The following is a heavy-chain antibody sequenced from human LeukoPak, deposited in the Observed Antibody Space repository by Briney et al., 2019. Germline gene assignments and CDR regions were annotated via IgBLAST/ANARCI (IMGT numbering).Heavy chain of an antibody. Sequence: GGSLRLSCAASGFTFGSRYMHWVRQVPGKGLVWDSRINSDGSNTNYADSVKGRFTISRDNAQNTLYLQMNSLRAEDTAVYYCVAVTKAWGRGTLVTVSS. CDR1: GFTFGSRY. CDR2: INSDGSNT. V-gene: IGHV3-74*01. J-gene: IGHJ4*02. CDR3: VAVTKA. D-gene: IGHD4-17*01.